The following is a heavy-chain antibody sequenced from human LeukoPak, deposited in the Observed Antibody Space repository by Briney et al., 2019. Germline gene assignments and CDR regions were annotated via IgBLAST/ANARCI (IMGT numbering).Heavy chain of an antibody. CDR3: AREDVITTTFDY. V-gene: IGHV4-39*07. J-gene: IGHJ4*02. CDR1: GGSIRSSSYY. Sequence: PSETLSLTCTVSGGSIRSSSYYWSWIRQPPGKGLEWIGNIYYNGDSYYNPSLKSRVTISGDTSNNQFSLKLSSVTAADTAVYYCAREDVITTTFDYWGQGTLVTVSS. D-gene: IGHD3-10*01. CDR2: IYYNGDS.